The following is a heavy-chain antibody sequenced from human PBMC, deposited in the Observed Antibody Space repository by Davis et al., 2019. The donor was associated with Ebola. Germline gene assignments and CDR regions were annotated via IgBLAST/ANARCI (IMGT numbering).Heavy chain of an antibody. V-gene: IGHV1-69*13. CDR1: GGTFSSYA. CDR2: IIPIFGTA. CDR3: ARGGIGVVVIAILAPFDY. D-gene: IGHD2-21*01. J-gene: IGHJ4*02. Sequence: SVKVSCKASGGTFSSYAISWVRQAPGQGLEWMGGIIPIFGTANYAQKFQGRVTITADESTSTAYMELSSLRSEDTAVYYCARGGIGVVVIAILAPFDYWGQGTLVTVSS.